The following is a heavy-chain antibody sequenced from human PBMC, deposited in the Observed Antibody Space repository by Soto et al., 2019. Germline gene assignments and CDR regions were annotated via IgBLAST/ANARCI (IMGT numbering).Heavy chain of an antibody. CDR1: GFTFSSYS. V-gene: IGHV3-21*01. CDR2: SSSSSTYI. CDR3: ARVYYSNLPYYFYYMDV. Sequence: GGSLRLSFAASGFTFSSYSMNWVRQAPGKGLEWVSSSSSSSTYIYYADSVKGRFTISRDNAKNSLYLQMNSLRAEDTAVYFCARVYYSNLPYYFYYMDVWGQGTTVTVSS. J-gene: IGHJ6*02. D-gene: IGHD4-4*01.